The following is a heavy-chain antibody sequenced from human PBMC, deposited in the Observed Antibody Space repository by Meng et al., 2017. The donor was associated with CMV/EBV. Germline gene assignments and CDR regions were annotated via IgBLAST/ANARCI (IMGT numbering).Heavy chain of an antibody. CDR2: INPSGGST. Sequence: ASVKISCKAAGLAFSDYYMHWVRQAPGQGLEWMGLINPSGGSTRYAQKVQGRVTMTRDTSTSTAYMELSSLRSEDTAVYYCALDSGGGVLWYWGQGTLVTVSS. CDR3: ALDSGGGVLWY. J-gene: IGHJ4*02. V-gene: IGHV1-46*01. CDR1: GLAFSDYY. D-gene: IGHD3-16*01.